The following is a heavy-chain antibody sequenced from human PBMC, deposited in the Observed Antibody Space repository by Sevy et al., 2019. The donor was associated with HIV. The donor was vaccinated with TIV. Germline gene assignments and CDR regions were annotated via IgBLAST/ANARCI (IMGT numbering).Heavy chain of an antibody. CDR1: GGSIIRSSYS. CDR2: IYYSGST. Sequence: SETLSLTCTVSGGSIIRSSYSWGWIRQPPGKGLEWIGSIYYSGSTYYNPSLESRLTVSVDTSKNQVSLKLGSVTAAETALYYCVRHGILSWYSPLFDYWGQGTLVTVSS. J-gene: IGHJ4*02. CDR3: VRHGILSWYSPLFDY. D-gene: IGHD6-13*01. V-gene: IGHV4-39*01.